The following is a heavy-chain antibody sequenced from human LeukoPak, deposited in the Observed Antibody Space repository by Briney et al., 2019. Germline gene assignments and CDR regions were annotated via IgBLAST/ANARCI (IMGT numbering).Heavy chain of an antibody. Sequence: PSETLSLTCTVSGPSISSTIYYWGWIRQPPGKGLEWIGSMHSSGSTYYNPSLKSRLTISIDMSKNQFSLKLNSVTAADTAVYYCAREMYDSGGYRVSYFDYWGQGTLVTVPS. D-gene: IGHD3-22*01. CDR2: MHSSGST. CDR1: GPSISSTIYY. J-gene: IGHJ4*02. CDR3: AREMYDSGGYRVSYFDY. V-gene: IGHV4-39*07.